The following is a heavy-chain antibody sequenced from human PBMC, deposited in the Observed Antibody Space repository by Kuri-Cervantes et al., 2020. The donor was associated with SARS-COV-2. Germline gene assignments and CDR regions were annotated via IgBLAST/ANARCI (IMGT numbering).Heavy chain of an antibody. D-gene: IGHD3-22*01. CDR3: SRTYDSSGSAYYYYYMDV. V-gene: IGHV3-48*01. J-gene: IGHJ6*03. CDR1: GFTFSSYS. CDR2: ISSSSSTI. Sequence: GESLKISCAASGFTFSSYSMIWVRQAPGKGLEWVSYISSSSSTIYYADSVKGRFTISRDNAKNSLYLQMNSLRAEDTAVYYCSRTYDSSGSAYYYYYMDVWGKGTTVTVSS.